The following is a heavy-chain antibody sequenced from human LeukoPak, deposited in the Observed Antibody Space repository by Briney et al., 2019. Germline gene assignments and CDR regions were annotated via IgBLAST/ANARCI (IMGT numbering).Heavy chain of an antibody. Sequence: GESLKISCKASGFSFTSYWIGWVRQMPGKGLEWMGIIFPRDSNTRYSPSFQGQVTISADKSISTAYLQWSSLKASDTAMYYCARFVGACSGGSCYSDYWGQGTLVTVSS. D-gene: IGHD2-15*01. J-gene: IGHJ4*02. CDR2: IFPRDSNT. CDR1: GFSFTSYW. CDR3: ARFVGACSGGSCYSDY. V-gene: IGHV5-51*01.